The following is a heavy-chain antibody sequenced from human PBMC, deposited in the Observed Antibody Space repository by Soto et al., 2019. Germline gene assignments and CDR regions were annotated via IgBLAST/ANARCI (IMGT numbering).Heavy chain of an antibody. V-gene: IGHV1-69*13. D-gene: IGHD5-12*01. CDR1: GGTFSSYA. CDR3: AKDAAVSGYVRYHYYGMDV. Sequence: SVKVSCKASGGTFSSYAISWVRQAPGQGLEWMGGIIPIFGTANYAQKFQGRVTITADESTSTAYMELNSLRAEDTAVYYCAKDAAVSGYVRYHYYGMDVWGQGTTVTV. J-gene: IGHJ6*02. CDR2: IIPIFGTA.